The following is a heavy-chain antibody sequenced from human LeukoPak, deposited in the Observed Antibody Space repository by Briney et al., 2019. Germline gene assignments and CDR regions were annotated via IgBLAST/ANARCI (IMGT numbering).Heavy chain of an antibody. D-gene: IGHD4-17*01. CDR3: ARPLTTVTLTDAFDI. CDR1: GFTFSSYA. Sequence: PXRSLRLSCAASGFTFSSYAMHWVRQAPGKGLEWVAVISYDGSNKYDADSVKGRFTISRDNSKNTLYLQMNSLRAEDTAVYSCARPLTTVTLTDAFDIWGQGTMVTVSS. J-gene: IGHJ3*02. CDR2: ISYDGSNK. V-gene: IGHV3-30*04.